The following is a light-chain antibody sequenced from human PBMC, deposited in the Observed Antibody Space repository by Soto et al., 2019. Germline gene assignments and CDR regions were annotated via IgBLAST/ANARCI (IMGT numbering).Light chain of an antibody. J-gene: IGLJ1*01. CDR2: EVS. CDR1: SSDVGGYNY. CDR3: SSYAGSLYV. Sequence: QSALTQPPSASGSPGQSVTISCTGTSSDVGGYNYVSWYQQHPGKAPKLMIYEVSKRPSGVPDRFSGSKSGNTASLTVSGHAAEDDAYYYCSSYAGSLYVFGTGTKLTVL. V-gene: IGLV2-8*01.